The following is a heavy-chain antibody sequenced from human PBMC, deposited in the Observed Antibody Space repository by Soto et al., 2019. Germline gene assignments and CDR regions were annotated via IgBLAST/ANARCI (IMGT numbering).Heavy chain of an antibody. V-gene: IGHV4-38-2*02. Sequence: DTLSLTALVSAFSLSRGHYCSWLHPPPGEWLGGIASIYASGENYYNPSLKRRVTISVDTSKNKFSLKLNSVTAEDTAVYYCGRGDFSVAGRWDVWGQGTTVTVS. CDR1: AFSLSRGHY. CDR2: IYASGEN. J-gene: IGHJ6*02. D-gene: IGHD6-19*01. CDR3: GRGDFSVAGRWDV.